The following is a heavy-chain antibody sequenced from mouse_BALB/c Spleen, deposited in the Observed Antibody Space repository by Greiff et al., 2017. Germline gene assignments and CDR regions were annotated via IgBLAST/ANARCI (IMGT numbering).Heavy chain of an antibody. D-gene: IGHD2-2*01. J-gene: IGHJ4*01. Sequence: EVNLVESGGGLVQPGGSLKLSCAASGFTFSSYTMSWVRQTPEKRLEWVAYISNGGGSTYYPDTVKGRFTISRDNAKNTLYLQMSSLKSEDTAMYYCAREDGYDNYAMDYWGQGTSVTVSS. V-gene: IGHV5-12-2*01. CDR1: GFTFSSYT. CDR3: AREDGYDNYAMDY. CDR2: ISNGGGST.